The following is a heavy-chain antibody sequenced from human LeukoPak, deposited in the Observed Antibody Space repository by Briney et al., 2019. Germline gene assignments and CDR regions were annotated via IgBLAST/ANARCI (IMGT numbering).Heavy chain of an antibody. Sequence: SQTLSLTCTVTGASISSGGYSWNWFRQHPGKGLEWIGYIYHSGNTFYNPSLKSRVSIAVDTSRNQFSLKLTSVTAADTAVYYCAREGGYCGGDCQGDAFDIWGQGTMVTVSS. CDR1: GASISSGGYS. CDR3: AREGGYCGGDCQGDAFDI. J-gene: IGHJ3*02. V-gene: IGHV4-31*03. CDR2: IYHSGNT. D-gene: IGHD2-21*02.